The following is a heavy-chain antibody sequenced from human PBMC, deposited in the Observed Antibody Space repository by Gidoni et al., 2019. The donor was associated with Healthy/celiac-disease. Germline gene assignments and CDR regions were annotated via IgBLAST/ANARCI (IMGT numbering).Heavy chain of an antibody. D-gene: IGHD2-15*01. CDR3: ARDRGIVVVVAAHDYYYYGMDV. Sequence: QVQLQESGPGLVKPSQTLSLTCTVSGGSISSGGYYWSWIRQHPGKGLEWIGYIYYSGSTYYNPSLKSRVTISVDTSKNQFSLKLSSVPAADTAVYYCARDRGIVVVVAAHDYYYYGMDVWGQGTTVTVSS. CDR2: IYYSGST. J-gene: IGHJ6*02. V-gene: IGHV4-31*03. CDR1: GGSISSGGYY.